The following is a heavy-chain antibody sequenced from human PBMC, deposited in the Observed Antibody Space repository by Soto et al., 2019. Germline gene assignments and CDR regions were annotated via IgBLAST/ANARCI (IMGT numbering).Heavy chain of an antibody. CDR3: ARALLAYYYDSSGYQGYYFDY. CDR2: IYYSGST. CDR1: GGSISSYY. V-gene: IGHV4-59*08. J-gene: IGHJ4*02. Sequence: PSETLSLTCTVSGGSISSYYWSWIRQPPGKGLEWIGYIYYSGSTNYNPSLKSRVTISVDTSKNQFSLKLSSVTAADTAVYYCARALLAYYYDSSGYQGYYFDYRGQRTPVTVSS. D-gene: IGHD3-22*01.